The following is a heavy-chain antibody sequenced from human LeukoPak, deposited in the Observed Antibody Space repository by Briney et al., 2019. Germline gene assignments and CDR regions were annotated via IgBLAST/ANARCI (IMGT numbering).Heavy chain of an antibody. Sequence: SETLSLTCTASGGSISSYYWSWIRQPPGKGLEWIGYIYYSGSTNYNPSLKSRVTISVDTSKNQFSLKLSSVTAADTAVYYCARHENYYYDSSGYYAYWYFDLWGRGTLVTVSS. V-gene: IGHV4-59*08. CDR1: GGSISSYY. D-gene: IGHD3-22*01. CDR2: IYYSGST. CDR3: ARHENYYYDSSGYYAYWYFDL. J-gene: IGHJ2*01.